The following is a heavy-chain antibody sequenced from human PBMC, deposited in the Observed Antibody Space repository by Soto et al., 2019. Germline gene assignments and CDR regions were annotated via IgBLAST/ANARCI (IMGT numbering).Heavy chain of an antibody. CDR3: ARDPRGYSGYDYFDY. CDR1: GGSISSGGYY. V-gene: IGHV4-31*03. Sequence: SETLSLTCTVSGGSISSGGYYWSWIRQHPGKGLEWIGYIYYSGSTYYNPSLKSRVTISVDTSKNQFSLKLSSVTAADTAVYYCARDPRGYSGYDYFDYWGQGTLVTVSA. J-gene: IGHJ4*02. D-gene: IGHD5-12*01. CDR2: IYYSGST.